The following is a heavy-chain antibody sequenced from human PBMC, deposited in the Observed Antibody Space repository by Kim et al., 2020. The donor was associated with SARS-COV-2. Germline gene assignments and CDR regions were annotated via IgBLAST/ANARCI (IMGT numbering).Heavy chain of an antibody. Sequence: SETLSLTCAVYGGSFSGYYWSWIRQPPGKGLEWIGEINHSGSTNYNPSLKSRVTISVDTSKNQFSLKLSSVTAADTAVYYCARGPYGSGRGKYYFDYWGQGTLVTVSS. CDR1: GGSFSGYY. CDR2: INHSGST. V-gene: IGHV4-34*01. D-gene: IGHD3-10*01. J-gene: IGHJ4*02. CDR3: ARGPYGSGRGKYYFDY.